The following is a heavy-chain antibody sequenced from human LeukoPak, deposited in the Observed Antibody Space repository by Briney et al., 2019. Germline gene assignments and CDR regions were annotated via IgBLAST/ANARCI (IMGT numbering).Heavy chain of an antibody. CDR1: GFTFSTYW. Sequence: GGSLRLSCAASGFTFSTYWMSWVRQAPGKGLEWVANINEEGSEKNYVDSVKGRFTISRDNAKDSLYLQMNSLRAEDTAVYYCARQLGIYGGFDYWGQGTLVTVSS. D-gene: IGHD7-27*01. J-gene: IGHJ4*02. CDR2: INEEGSEK. CDR3: ARQLGIYGGFDY. V-gene: IGHV3-7*01.